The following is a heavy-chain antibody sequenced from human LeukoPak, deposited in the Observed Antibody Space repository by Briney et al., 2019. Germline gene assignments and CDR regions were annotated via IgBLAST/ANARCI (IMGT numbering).Heavy chain of an antibody. Sequence: SETLSLTCTVSGGSISSYYWSWIRQPPGKGLEWIGYIYYSGRTNYNPSLKSRVTISVDTSKNQFSLKLSSVTAADTAVYYCARQAPRSYYYDSSGNFDYWGQGTLVTVSS. CDR1: GGSISSYY. V-gene: IGHV4-59*08. J-gene: IGHJ4*02. D-gene: IGHD3-22*01. CDR3: ARQAPRSYYYDSSGNFDY. CDR2: IYYSGRT.